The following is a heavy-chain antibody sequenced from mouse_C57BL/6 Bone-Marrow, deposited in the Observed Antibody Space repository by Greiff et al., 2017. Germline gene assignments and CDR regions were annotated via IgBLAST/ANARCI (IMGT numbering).Heavy chain of an antibody. CDR2: ISDGGSYT. CDR1: GFTFSSYA. Sequence: EVKVVESGGGLVKPGGSLKLSCAASGFTFSSYAMSWVRQTPEKRLEWVATISDGGSYTYYPDNVQGRFTISRDNAKNNLYLQMSHLKSEDTAMYYCARETLNFDYWGQGTTLTVSS. V-gene: IGHV5-4*01. CDR3: ARETLNFDY. J-gene: IGHJ2*01.